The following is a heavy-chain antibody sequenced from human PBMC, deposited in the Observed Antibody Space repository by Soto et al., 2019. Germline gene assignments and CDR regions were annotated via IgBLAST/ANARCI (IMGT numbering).Heavy chain of an antibody. Sequence: PGGSLRLSCAASGFTFGDYGMHWVRQDTGKGLEWVSGISWNGGTIYYADSVKGRFTISRDNAKNSLYLQMNSLRAEDTAVYYCAREVYYGSGSRNWFDPWGQGTLVTVSS. CDR3: AREVYYGSGSRNWFDP. J-gene: IGHJ5*02. CDR1: GFTFGDYG. D-gene: IGHD3-10*01. CDR2: ISWNGGTI. V-gene: IGHV3-20*04.